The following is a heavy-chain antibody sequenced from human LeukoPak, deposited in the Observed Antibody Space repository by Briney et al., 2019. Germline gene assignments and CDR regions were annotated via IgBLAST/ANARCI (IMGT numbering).Heavy chain of an antibody. CDR2: IIPIFGTA. CDR1: GGTFSSYA. CDR3: ARAPVVRGGPSRGYYYMDV. D-gene: IGHD3-10*01. J-gene: IGHJ6*03. V-gene: IGHV1-69*05. Sequence: ASVKVSCKASGGTFSSYAISWVRQAPGPGLEWMGGIIPIFGTANYAQKYQGRVTITTDESTSTAYMELSSLRSEDTAVYYCARAPVVRGGPSRGYYYMDVWGKGTTVTVSS.